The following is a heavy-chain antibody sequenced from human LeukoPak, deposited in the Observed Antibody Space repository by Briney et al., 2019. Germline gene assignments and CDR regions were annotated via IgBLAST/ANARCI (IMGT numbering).Heavy chain of an antibody. CDR1: RYTFTTYG. V-gene: IGHV1-18*01. Sequence: ASVKVSCKASRYTFTTYGFTWVRQAPGQGLEWIGWISAYKGNTNYAQNLQGRVTMTTDTSTSTAYMELSSLRSEDTAVYYCARGVTGRYCSSTSCHWRAWFDPWGQGTLVTVSS. D-gene: IGHD2-2*01. CDR3: ARGVTGRYCSSTSCHWRAWFDP. CDR2: ISAYKGNT. J-gene: IGHJ5*02.